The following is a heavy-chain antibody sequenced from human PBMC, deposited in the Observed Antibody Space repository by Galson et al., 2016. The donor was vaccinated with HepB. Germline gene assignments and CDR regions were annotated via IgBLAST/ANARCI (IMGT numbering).Heavy chain of an antibody. CDR1: GFTFSSYW. CDR3: ARLYFGSGGAVDY. Sequence: SLRLSCAGSGFTFSSYWVPWVRQAPGKGLEWVSLIYSGGSTYYADSVKGRFTISRDNSKNTLYLQMNSLRAEDTAVYYCARLYFGSGGAVDYWGQGTLVTVSS. J-gene: IGHJ4*02. CDR2: IYSGGST. V-gene: IGHV3-53*01. D-gene: IGHD3-10*01.